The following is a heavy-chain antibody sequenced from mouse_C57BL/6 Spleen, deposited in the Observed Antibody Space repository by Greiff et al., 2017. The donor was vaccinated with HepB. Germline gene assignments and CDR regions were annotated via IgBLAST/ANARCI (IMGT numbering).Heavy chain of an antibody. Sequence: VQLQQPGAELVKPGASVKMSCKASGYTFTSYWITWVKQRPGQGLEWIGDIYPGSGSTNYNEKFTSKATLTVDTSSSTAYMQLSSLTSEDSAVYYCAREGSSTVPDYYAMDYWGQGTSVTVSS. D-gene: IGHD1-1*01. V-gene: IGHV1-55*01. CDR1: GYTFTSYW. J-gene: IGHJ4*01. CDR3: AREGSSTVPDYYAMDY. CDR2: IYPGSGST.